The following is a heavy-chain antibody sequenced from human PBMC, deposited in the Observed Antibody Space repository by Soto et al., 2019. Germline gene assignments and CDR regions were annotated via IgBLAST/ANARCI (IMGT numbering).Heavy chain of an antibody. Sequence: GGSLRLSCAASGFTFSSYAMSWVRQAPGKGLEWVSAISGSGGSTYYADSVKGRFTISRDNSKNTLYLQMNSLRAEDTAVYYCAKDLTDDFWSGYFIWDWGQGTLVSVSS. CDR1: GFTFSSYA. CDR2: ISGSGGST. V-gene: IGHV3-23*01. J-gene: IGHJ4*02. CDR3: AKDLTDDFWSGYFIWD. D-gene: IGHD3-3*01.